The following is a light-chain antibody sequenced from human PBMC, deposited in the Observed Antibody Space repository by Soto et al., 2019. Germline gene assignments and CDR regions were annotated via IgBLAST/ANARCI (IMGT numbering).Light chain of an antibody. V-gene: IGKV1-9*01. CDR1: QGITNY. CDR3: QQYSNFAT. J-gene: IGKJ1*01. Sequence: DVQLTQSPSFLSASVGDRVTITCRASQGITNYLAWYQQKPGKAPKPLIYTASTLQSGVPSRCSGGQFGSEFTLTISGLHPDYVATYYCQQYSNFATLGQGTKVDIK. CDR2: TAS.